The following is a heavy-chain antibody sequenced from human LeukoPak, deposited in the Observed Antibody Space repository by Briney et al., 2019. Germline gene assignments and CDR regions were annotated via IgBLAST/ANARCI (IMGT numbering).Heavy chain of an antibody. D-gene: IGHD1-26*01. J-gene: IGHJ6*03. V-gene: IGHV3-21*01. Sequence: PGGSLRLSCAASAFSFSDYNMNWVRQAPGKGLEWVSSITSTGSYIYYADSVKGRFTISRDNAKNSLFLQLNSLRAEDTAVYYCARDPYSGTYSDHYYYYMDVWGKGTTVTVSS. CDR2: ITSTGSYI. CDR3: ARDPYSGTYSDHYYYYMDV. CDR1: AFSFSDYN.